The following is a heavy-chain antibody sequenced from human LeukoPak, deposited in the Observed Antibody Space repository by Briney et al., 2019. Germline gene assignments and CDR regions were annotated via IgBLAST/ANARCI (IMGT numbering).Heavy chain of an antibody. Sequence: SETLSLTCTVSGGSISSYYWSWIRQPPGKGLEWIGYIYYSGSTNYNPSLKSRVTIPVDTSKNQFSLKLSSVTAADTAVYYCARGRWLQFSSYFDYWGQGTLVTVSS. V-gene: IGHV4-59*12. CDR3: ARGRWLQFSSYFDY. J-gene: IGHJ4*02. CDR2: IYYSGST. D-gene: IGHD5-24*01. CDR1: GGSISSYY.